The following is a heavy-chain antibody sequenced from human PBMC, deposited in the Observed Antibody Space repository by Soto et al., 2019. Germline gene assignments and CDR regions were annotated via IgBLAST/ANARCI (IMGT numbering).Heavy chain of an antibody. CDR3: VRFGASRAFDY. Sequence: GSLILSCSSSGFTFSIYTMHLVLQAPGKGLEYVSAINSNGDSAYYADSVKGRFTISRDNSRNTLYLQVSSLRPDDTAVYYCVRFGASRAFDYWGQGTLVTVSS. CDR1: GFTFSIYT. CDR2: INSNGDSA. D-gene: IGHD3-3*01. J-gene: IGHJ4*02. V-gene: IGHV3-64D*06.